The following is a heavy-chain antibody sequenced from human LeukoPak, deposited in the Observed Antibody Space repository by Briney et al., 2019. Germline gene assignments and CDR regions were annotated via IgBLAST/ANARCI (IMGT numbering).Heavy chain of an antibody. V-gene: IGHV3-23*01. D-gene: IGHD2-2*01. CDR2: ISGAGYNT. Sequence: GGSLRLSCAASGFTFKKYDVTWVRQAPGKGLEWVSAISGAGYNTYYADSVKGRFTLSRDNSKNTLFLQMNSLRAEDTALYYCAKDLKEGFCSTTSCYGIDSWGQGTLVTVSS. CDR1: GFTFKKYD. CDR3: AKDLKEGFCSTTSCYGIDS. J-gene: IGHJ4*02.